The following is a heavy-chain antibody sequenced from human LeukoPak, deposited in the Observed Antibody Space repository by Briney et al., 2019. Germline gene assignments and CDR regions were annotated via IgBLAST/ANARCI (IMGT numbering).Heavy chain of an antibody. D-gene: IGHD5-12*01. CDR1: GGSFSGYY. CDR2: INHSGST. CDR3: ARGRKATVRFDP. J-gene: IGHJ5*02. Sequence: SETLSLTCAVYGGSFSGYYWSWIRQPPGKGLEWIGEINHSGSTNYNPSLKSRVTISVDTSKNQFSLKLSSVTAADTAVYYCARGRKATVRFDPWGQGTPVTVSS. V-gene: IGHV4-34*01.